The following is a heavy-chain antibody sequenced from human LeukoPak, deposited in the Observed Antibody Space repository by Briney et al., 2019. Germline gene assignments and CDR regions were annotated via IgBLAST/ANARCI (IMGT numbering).Heavy chain of an antibody. CDR1: GYTFTSYD. D-gene: IGHD6-13*01. CDR2: IIPIFGTA. J-gene: IGHJ5*02. CDR3: AREEQQLVRGFDP. V-gene: IGHV1-69*06. Sequence: ASVKVSCKASGYTFTSYDINWVRQATGQGLEWMGGIIPIFGTANYAQKFQGRVTITADKSTSTAYMELSSLRSEDTAVYYCAREEQQLVRGFDPWGQGTLVTVSS.